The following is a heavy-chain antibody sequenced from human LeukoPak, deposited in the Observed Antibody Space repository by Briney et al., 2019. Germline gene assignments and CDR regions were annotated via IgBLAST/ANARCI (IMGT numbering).Heavy chain of an antibody. D-gene: IGHD2-2*01. CDR1: GFTFSSYG. CDR3: AKGLRSSTSCCLDY. CDR2: ISGSGGST. V-gene: IGHV3-23*01. J-gene: IGHJ4*02. Sequence: TGGSLRLSCAASGFTFSSYGMHWVRQAPGKGLEWVSAISGSGGSTYYADSVKGRFTISRDNSKNTLYLQMNSLRAEDTAVYYCAKGLRSSTSCCLDYWGQGTLVTVSS.